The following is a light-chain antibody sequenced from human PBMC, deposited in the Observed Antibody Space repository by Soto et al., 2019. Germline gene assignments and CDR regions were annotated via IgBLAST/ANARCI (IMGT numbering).Light chain of an antibody. V-gene: IGLV2-11*01. CDR1: SGDVGGYNY. J-gene: IGLJ1*01. Sequence: QSALTQPRSVSGSPGQSVTISCTGTSGDVGGYNYVSWYQHPGKAPKLMTYDVNKRPSGVPDRFSGSKSGNTASLTISGLQAEDEADYYCFSYAGSYRGVFGTGTKLTVL. CDR2: DVN. CDR3: FSYAGSYRGV.